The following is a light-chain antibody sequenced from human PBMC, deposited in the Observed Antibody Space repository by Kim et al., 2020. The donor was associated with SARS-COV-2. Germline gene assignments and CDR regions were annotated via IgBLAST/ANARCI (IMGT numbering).Light chain of an antibody. Sequence: GQRVTISCSGSTSNIGVHYVYWYQHRPGTAPKLLIYRNNQRPSGVPDRFSGSRSDTSASLAISGFRSEDEGDYYCSAWDNSLSAVLFGGGTKVTVL. CDR1: TSNIGVHY. CDR2: RNN. V-gene: IGLV1-47*01. CDR3: SAWDNSLSAVL. J-gene: IGLJ2*01.